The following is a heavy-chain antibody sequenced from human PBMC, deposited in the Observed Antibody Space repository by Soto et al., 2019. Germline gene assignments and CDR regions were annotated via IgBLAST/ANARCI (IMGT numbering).Heavy chain of an antibody. CDR1: GFTVSSNY. J-gene: IGHJ4*02. Sequence: EVQLVESGGGLVQPGGSLRLSCAASGFTVSSNYMSWVRQAPGKGLEWVSVIYSGGSTYYADSVKGRFTISRDNSKNTLYLQMNSLRAEDTAVYYCVRSSSWYFLFDYWGQGTLVTVSS. CDR2: IYSGGST. D-gene: IGHD6-13*01. CDR3: VRSSSWYFLFDY. V-gene: IGHV3-66*01.